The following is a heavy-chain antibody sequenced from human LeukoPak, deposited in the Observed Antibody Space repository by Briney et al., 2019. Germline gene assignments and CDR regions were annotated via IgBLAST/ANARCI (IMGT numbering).Heavy chain of an antibody. D-gene: IGHD5-18*01. J-gene: IGHJ4*02. CDR3: ARASMTLDTAMVRFDY. V-gene: IGHV1-46*01. Sequence: ASVKVSCKASGYTFTSYYMHWVRQAPGQGLEWMGIINPSGGSTSYAQKFQGRVTMTRDTSTSTVYMELSSLRSEDTAVYYCARASMTLDTAMVRFDYWGQGTLVTVSS. CDR1: GYTFTSYY. CDR2: INPSGGST.